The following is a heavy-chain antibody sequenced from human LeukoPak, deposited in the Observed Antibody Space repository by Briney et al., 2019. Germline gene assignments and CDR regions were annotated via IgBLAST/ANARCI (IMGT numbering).Heavy chain of an antibody. CDR3: ARVSYCSGGSCYSNDYYYGMDV. D-gene: IGHD2-15*01. V-gene: IGHV1-18*01. CDR2: ISAYNGNT. CDR1: GYTFTSYG. Sequence: ASVKVSCKASGYTFTSYGISWVRQAPGQGLEWMGWISAYNGNTNYAQKLQGRVTMTTDTSTSTAYMELRSLRSDDTAVYYCARVSYCSGGSCYSNDYYYGMDVWGQGTTVTVSS. J-gene: IGHJ6*02.